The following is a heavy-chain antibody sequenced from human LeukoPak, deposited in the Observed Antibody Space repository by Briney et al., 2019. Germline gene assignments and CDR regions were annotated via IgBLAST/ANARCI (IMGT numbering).Heavy chain of an antibody. Sequence: GGSLRLSCAASGFTFNSYAMSWVRQAPGKGLEWVSTIGFGDDSAYYADSVKGRFTISRDNSKNTLYLQMNYLRAEDTAVYYCAKDPTSVGGRHDWLLDSWGQGTLVTVS. D-gene: IGHD3-9*01. CDR2: IGFGDDSA. J-gene: IGHJ5*02. CDR3: AKDPTSVGGRHDWLLDS. V-gene: IGHV3-23*01. CDR1: GFTFNSYA.